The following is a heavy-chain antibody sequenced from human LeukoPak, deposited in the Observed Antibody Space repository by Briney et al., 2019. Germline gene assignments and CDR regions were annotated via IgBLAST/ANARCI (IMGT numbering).Heavy chain of an antibody. V-gene: IGHV3-23*01. D-gene: IGHD3-10*01. Sequence: GGSLRLSCAASGFTFSSYATSWVRQAPGKGLEWVSAISGSGGCTYYADSVKGRFTISRDNSKNTLYLQMNSLRAEDTAVYYCAKDLTSRNYYGSGSYDFDYWGQGTLVTVSS. CDR2: ISGSGGCT. CDR3: AKDLTSRNYYGSGSYDFDY. J-gene: IGHJ4*02. CDR1: GFTFSSYA.